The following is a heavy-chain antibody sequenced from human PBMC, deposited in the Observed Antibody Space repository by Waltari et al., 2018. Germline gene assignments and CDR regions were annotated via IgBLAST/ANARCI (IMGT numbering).Heavy chain of an antibody. Sequence: QLQLQESGPGLVKPSETLSLSCTVSGGSLSSSGFYWGWIRQSPGKGLEWVGSVYYGGASYYNPSLGSRVTMSIDTSKGHFSLRLTSVTVADTAVYYCVRPERGSYYYFDSWGQGTLVIVSS. V-gene: IGHV4-39*02. CDR3: VRPERGSYYYFDS. J-gene: IGHJ4*02. D-gene: IGHD3-16*01. CDR2: VYYGGAS. CDR1: GGSLSSSGFY.